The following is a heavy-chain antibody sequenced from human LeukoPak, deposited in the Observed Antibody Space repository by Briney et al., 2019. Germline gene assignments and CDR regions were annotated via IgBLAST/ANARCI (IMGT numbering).Heavy chain of an antibody. CDR3: ARESNYYYYYMDV. CDR1: GFTFSSYS. J-gene: IGHJ6*03. CDR2: ISYDGSNK. V-gene: IGHV3-30*03. D-gene: IGHD6-6*01. Sequence: GGSLRLSCAASGFTFSSYSMNWVRQAPGKGLEWVAVISYDGSNKYYADSVKGRFTISRDNSKNTLYLQMNSLRAEDTAVYYCARESNYYYYYMDVWGKGTTVTVSS.